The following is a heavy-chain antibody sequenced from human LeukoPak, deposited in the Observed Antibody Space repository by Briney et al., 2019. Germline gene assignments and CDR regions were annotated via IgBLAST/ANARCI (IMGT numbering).Heavy chain of an antibody. CDR3: AREGRNYYDSSGYLY. CDR2: ISAYNGNT. D-gene: IGHD3-22*01. CDR1: GYTFTSYG. Sequence: ASVKVSCKASGYTFTSYGISWVRQAPGQGLEWMGWISAYNGNTNYAQKLQGRVTMTTDTSTSTAYTELRSLRSDDTAVYYCAREGRNYYDSSGYLYWGQGTLVTVSS. J-gene: IGHJ4*02. V-gene: IGHV1-18*01.